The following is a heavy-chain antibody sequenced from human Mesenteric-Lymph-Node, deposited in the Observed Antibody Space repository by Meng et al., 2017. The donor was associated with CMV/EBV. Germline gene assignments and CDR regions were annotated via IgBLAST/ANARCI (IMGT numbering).Heavy chain of an antibody. CDR2: IRYDGSNK. CDR1: GFTFSSYG. CDR3: AKLEGVALLPGY. J-gene: IGHJ4*02. Sequence: GGSLRLSCAASGFTFSSYGMHWVRQAPGKGLEWVAFIRYDGSNKYYADSVKGRFTISRDNSKNTLYLQMNSLRAEDTAVYYCAKLEGVALLPGYWGQGTLVTVSS. V-gene: IGHV3-30*02. D-gene: IGHD3-3*01.